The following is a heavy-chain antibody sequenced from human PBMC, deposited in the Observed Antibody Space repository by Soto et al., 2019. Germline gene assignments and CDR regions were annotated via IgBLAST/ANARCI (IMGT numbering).Heavy chain of an antibody. J-gene: IGHJ4*02. D-gene: IGHD3-22*01. CDR3: AKDGDDSSGYPYYFDY. CDR1: GFTFSSYA. V-gene: IGHV3-23*01. Sequence: GSLRLSCAASGFTFSSYAMSWVRQAPGKGLEWVSAISGSGGSTYYADSVKGRFTISRDNSKNTLYLQMNSLRAEDTAVYYCAKDGDDSSGYPYYFDYWGQGTLVTVSS. CDR2: ISGSGGST.